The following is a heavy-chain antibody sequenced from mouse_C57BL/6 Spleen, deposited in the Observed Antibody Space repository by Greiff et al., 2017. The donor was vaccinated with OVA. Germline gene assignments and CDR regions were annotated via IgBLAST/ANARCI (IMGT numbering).Heavy chain of an antibody. Sequence: QVQLQQPGAELVRPGSSVKLSCKASGYTFTSYWMDWVKQRPGQGLEWIGNIYPSDSETHYNQKFTDKATLTVDTSSSPAYMQLSSLPSADSSLFYCARSMDDWGQGTSVTVAS. CDR3: ARSMDD. V-gene: IGHV1-61*01. CDR2: IYPSDSET. CDR1: GYTFTSYW. J-gene: IGHJ4*01.